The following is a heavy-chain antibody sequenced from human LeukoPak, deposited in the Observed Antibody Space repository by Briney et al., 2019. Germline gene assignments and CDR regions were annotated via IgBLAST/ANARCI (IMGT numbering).Heavy chain of an antibody. D-gene: IGHD2-2*01. Sequence: SETLSLTCAVYGVSFSGYYWSWIRQPPGKGLEWIGEINHSGSTNYNPSLKSRVTLSVDTSKNQFSLKLSSGTAADTAVYYCARGRDILVVPAGRGPRGTNDYWGQGTLVTVSS. CDR2: INHSGST. V-gene: IGHV4-34*01. J-gene: IGHJ4*02. CDR3: ARGRDILVVPAGRGPRGTNDY. CDR1: GVSFSGYY.